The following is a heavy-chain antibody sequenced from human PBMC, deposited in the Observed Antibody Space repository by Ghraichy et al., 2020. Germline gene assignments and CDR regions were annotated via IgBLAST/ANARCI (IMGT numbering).Heavy chain of an antibody. D-gene: IGHD2-15*01. CDR1: GFTFSSYA. J-gene: IGHJ4*02. Sequence: GGSLRLSCAASGFTFSSYAMSWVRQAPGKGLEWVSAISGSGGSTYYADSVKGRFTISRDNSKNTLYLKMNRLRAEDTDVYYCAKPSLSGGSFYDYWGQGTLVTVSS. V-gene: IGHV3-23*01. CDR2: ISGSGGST. CDR3: AKPSLSGGSFYDY.